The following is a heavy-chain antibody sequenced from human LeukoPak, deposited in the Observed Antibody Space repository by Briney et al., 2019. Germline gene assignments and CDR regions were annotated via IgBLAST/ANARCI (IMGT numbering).Heavy chain of an antibody. CDR1: GYTLTELS. Sequence: ASVKVSCKVSGYTLTELSMHWVRQAPGKGLEWMGYFDPEEGETISAQKFQGRVTMTEDTSTDTAYMELSSLRSDDTAVYYCAAPGELYWFDPWGQGTLVTVSS. CDR2: FDPEEGET. J-gene: IGHJ5*02. D-gene: IGHD3-10*01. V-gene: IGHV1-24*01. CDR3: AAPGELYWFDP.